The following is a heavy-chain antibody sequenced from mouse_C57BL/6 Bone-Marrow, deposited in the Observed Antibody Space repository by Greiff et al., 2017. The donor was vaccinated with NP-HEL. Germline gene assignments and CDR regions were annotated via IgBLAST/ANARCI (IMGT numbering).Heavy chain of an antibody. J-gene: IGHJ1*03. CDR2: ISNGCGST. Sequence: EVKLVESGGGLVQPGGSLKLSCAASGFTFSDYYMYWVRQTPEKRLEWVAYISNGCGSTYYPDTVKGRFTISRDHAKNTLYLQMSRLKSEDTAMYYCARHDYGSSYGYFDVWGTGTTVTVSS. CDR3: ARHDYGSSYGYFDV. D-gene: IGHD1-1*01. CDR1: GFTFSDYY. V-gene: IGHV5-12*01.